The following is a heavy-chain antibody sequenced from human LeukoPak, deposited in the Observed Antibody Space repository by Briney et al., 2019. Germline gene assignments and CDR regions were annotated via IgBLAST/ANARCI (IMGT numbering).Heavy chain of an antibody. CDR2: IWYDGSNR. Sequence: GSLRLSCVASEFSFSIYGMHWVRQAPGKGLEWGAVIWYDGSNRYYADSVEGRFIISRDNSKNTLYLQMNSLRAEDTAVYYCAKDPAEYGDYVGALDIWGQGTMVTVSS. CDR1: EFSFSIYG. V-gene: IGHV3-33*06. D-gene: IGHD4-17*01. CDR3: AKDPAEYGDYVGALDI. J-gene: IGHJ3*02.